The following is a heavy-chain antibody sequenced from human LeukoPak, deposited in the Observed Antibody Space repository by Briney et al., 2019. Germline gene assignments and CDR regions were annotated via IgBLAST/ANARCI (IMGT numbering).Heavy chain of an antibody. J-gene: IGHJ6*02. V-gene: IGHV3-30*04. CDR1: GFSFSSYA. CDR3: ARDTFGAGSPFHYYGMDV. CDR2: ISYDGSDK. Sequence: GGSLRLSCAASGFSFSSYAIHWVRQAPGKGLEWVAVISYDGSDKYYAHPVKGRFTISRGTSKNTLYLQMNSLKTEDTAVYYCARDTFGAGSPFHYYGMDVWGQGTTVTVSS. D-gene: IGHD3-10*01.